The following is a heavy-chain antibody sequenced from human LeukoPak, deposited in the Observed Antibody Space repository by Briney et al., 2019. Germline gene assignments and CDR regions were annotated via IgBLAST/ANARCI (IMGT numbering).Heavy chain of an antibody. D-gene: IGHD1-1*01. CDR1: GFIFNTYP. V-gene: IGHV3-21*01. Sequence: GGSLRLSCAASGFIFNTYPMNWVRQAPGKGLEWVSSTDSDSSYIYYSDSVKGRFTISRDNTNNSLYLQMNSLRAEDTALYYCARGSLEVGDLVGQYYSDLWGQGTLVTVSS. CDR3: ARGSLEVGDLVGQYYSDL. CDR2: TDSDSSYI. J-gene: IGHJ4*02.